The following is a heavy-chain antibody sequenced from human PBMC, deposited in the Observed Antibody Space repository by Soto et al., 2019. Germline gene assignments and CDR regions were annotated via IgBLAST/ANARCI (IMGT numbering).Heavy chain of an antibody. V-gene: IGHV3-33*01. CDR2: IWYDGSNK. CDR3: ARDSGNYAWFDP. CDR1: GFTFSSYG. Sequence: PGGSLRLSCAASGFTFSSYGMRWVRQAPGKGLEWVAVIWYDGSNKYYADSVKGRFTISRDNSKNTLYLQMNSLRAEDTAVYYWARDSGNYAWFDPGGKGTLVTVSS. D-gene: IGHD4-4*01. J-gene: IGHJ5*02.